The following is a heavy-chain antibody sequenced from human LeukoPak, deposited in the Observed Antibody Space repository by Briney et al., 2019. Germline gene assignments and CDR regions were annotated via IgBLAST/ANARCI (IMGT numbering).Heavy chain of an antibody. V-gene: IGHV1-2*02. J-gene: IGHJ4*02. CDR3: ARGTVGYFDY. CDR2: INPNSGDT. D-gene: IGHD4-11*01. Sequence: ASVKVSCKASGYTFTAYYMHWVRQAPGQGLEWMGWINPNSGDTNYAQKFQGRVTMTRDTSINTAYMELSRLRSDDTAVYYCARGTVGYFDYWGQGTLVTVSS. CDR1: GYTFTAYY.